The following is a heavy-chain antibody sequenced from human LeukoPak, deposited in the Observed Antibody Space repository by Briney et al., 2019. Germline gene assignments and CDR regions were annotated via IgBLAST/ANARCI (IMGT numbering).Heavy chain of an antibody. Sequence: PGGSLRLSCAASGFIFSSYGMHWVRQAPGKGLEWVAVISYDGSNKYYADSVKGRFTISRDNSKNTLYLQMNSLRAEDTAVYYCASRYGGNSVWHFDYWGQGTLVTVSS. V-gene: IGHV3-30*03. CDR2: ISYDGSNK. CDR1: GFIFSSYG. CDR3: ASRYGGNSVWHFDY. D-gene: IGHD4-23*01. J-gene: IGHJ4*02.